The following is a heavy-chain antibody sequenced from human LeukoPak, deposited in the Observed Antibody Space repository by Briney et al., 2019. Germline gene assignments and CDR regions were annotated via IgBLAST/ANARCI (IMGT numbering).Heavy chain of an antibody. Sequence: ASVKVSCKASGYTFTGYYMHWVRQAPGQGLEWMGRINPNSGGTNYAQKFQGRVTMTGDTSISTAYMELSRLRSDDTAVYYCARGTYYYDSSGYYYDTWGQGTLVTVSS. CDR1: GYTFTGYY. D-gene: IGHD3-22*01. J-gene: IGHJ5*02. CDR2: INPNSGGT. CDR3: ARGTYYYDSSGYYYDT. V-gene: IGHV1-2*06.